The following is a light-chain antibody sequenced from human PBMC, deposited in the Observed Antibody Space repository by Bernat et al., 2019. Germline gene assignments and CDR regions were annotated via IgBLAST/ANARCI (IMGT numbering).Light chain of an antibody. CDR3: CSYAGSSRM. J-gene: IGLJ3*02. CDR1: SSNIGSYNF. Sequence: QSALTQPASVSGSPGQSITISCTGTSSNIGSYNFISWFQQHPGQAPKLIIYEGNKRPSGVSSRFSGSESGNTASLTISGLQVEDESHYFCCSYAGSSRMFGGGTELTVL. CDR2: EGN. V-gene: IGLV2-23*01.